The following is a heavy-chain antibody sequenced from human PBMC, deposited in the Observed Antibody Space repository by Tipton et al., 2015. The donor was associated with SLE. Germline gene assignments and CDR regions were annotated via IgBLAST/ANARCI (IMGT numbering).Heavy chain of an antibody. CDR3: ARSWNDAPPDLGY. CDR1: GGSISSYF. Sequence: TLSLTCTVSGGSISSYFWSWIRQPPGKGLEWLGYADYSGSTNYNPSLKSRVTISIDTSTNHFSLKLRSVTAADTAVYYCARSWNDAPPDLGYWGQGTLVTVSS. J-gene: IGHJ4*02. D-gene: IGHD1-1*01. CDR2: ADYSGST. V-gene: IGHV4-59*01.